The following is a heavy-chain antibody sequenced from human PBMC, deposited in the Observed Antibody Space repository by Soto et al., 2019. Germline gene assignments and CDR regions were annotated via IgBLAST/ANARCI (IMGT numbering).Heavy chain of an antibody. CDR3: ARGGYFDSSNYLAY. V-gene: IGHV1-3*01. Sequence: GGSVKVSCKASGYTCTMYGINCVRRSRGLWLEWMGWINPGNGNTKYSQQFQGRVIIDRDTSASTAYMELSSLRPEDTAVYYCARGGYFDSSNYLAYWGLGTLVTVSS. CDR1: GYTCTMYG. CDR2: INPGNGNT. D-gene: IGHD3-22*01. J-gene: IGHJ4*02.